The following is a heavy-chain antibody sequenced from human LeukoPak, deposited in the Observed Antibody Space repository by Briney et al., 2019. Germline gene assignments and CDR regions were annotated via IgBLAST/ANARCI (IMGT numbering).Heavy chain of an antibody. CDR3: ARGSYSVDY. CDR1: GGSISSYY. J-gene: IGHJ4*02. D-gene: IGHD1-26*01. Sequence: SETLSLTFPVSGGSISSYYWSWIRQPPGKGLEWIGYIYYSGSTNYNPSLKSRVTISVDRSKNQFSLKLSSVTAADTAVYYCARGSYSVDYWGQGTLVTVSS. V-gene: IGHV4-59*01. CDR2: IYYSGST.